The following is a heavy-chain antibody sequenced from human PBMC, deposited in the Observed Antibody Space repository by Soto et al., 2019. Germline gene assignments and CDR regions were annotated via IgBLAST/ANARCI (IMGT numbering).Heavy chain of an antibody. CDR3: ARGTSWQLPFDY. CDR1: GGSISGSY. J-gene: IGHJ4*02. Sequence: SETLSLTCSVSGGSISGSYWSWIRQSPGKGLGWLGYVYYTGSTNYSPSLRSRVSISVDTSKNEFSLRLSSVTAADTAVYYCARGTSWQLPFDYWGQGTLVTVSS. CDR2: VYYTGST. D-gene: IGHD6-13*01. V-gene: IGHV4-59*01.